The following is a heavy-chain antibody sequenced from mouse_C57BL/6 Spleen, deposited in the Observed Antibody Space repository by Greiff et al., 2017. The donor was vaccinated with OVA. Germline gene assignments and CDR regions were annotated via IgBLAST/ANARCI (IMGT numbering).Heavy chain of an antibody. CDR2: IDPSDSYT. CDR3: ASRYYGSSSYFDY. J-gene: IGHJ2*01. V-gene: IGHV1-50*01. Sequence: QVQLQQSGAELVKPGASVKLSCKASGYTFTSYWMQWVKQRPGQGLEWIGEIDPSDSYTNYNQKFKGKATLTVDTSSSTAYMQLSSLTSEDSAVYYCASRYYGSSSYFDYWGQGTTLTVSS. CDR1: GYTFTSYW. D-gene: IGHD1-1*01.